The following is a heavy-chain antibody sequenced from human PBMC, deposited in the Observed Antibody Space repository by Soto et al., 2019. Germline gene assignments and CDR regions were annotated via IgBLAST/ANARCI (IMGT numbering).Heavy chain of an antibody. CDR1: GFTFSSYI. Sequence: PGGSLRLSCAASGFTFSSYIMNWVRQAPGKGLEWVSSISSSSSYIYYADSVKGRFTISRDNAKNTMYLQMNSLRAEDTAVYYCARGPFRIAPFDYWGQETLVTVSS. V-gene: IGHV3-21*03. CDR3: ARGPFRIAPFDY. D-gene: IGHD6-13*01. CDR2: ISSSSSYI. J-gene: IGHJ4*02.